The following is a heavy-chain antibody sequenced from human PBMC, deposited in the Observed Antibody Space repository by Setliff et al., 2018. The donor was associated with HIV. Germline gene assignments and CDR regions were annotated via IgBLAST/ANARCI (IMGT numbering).Heavy chain of an antibody. D-gene: IGHD2-21*01. CDR3: AKVGRCVGTTCPRWFDP. J-gene: IGHJ5*02. Sequence: ASVKVSCKASGGSLTGSFIHWVRQAPGPGLEWMGWINPVTGGIKYAHMFQGRVTMTRDTSIRTSYMELSSLTSDDTATYYCAKVGRCVGTTCPRWFDPWGQGTLVTVSS. V-gene: IGHV1-2*07. CDR2: INPVTGGI. CDR1: GGSLTGSF.